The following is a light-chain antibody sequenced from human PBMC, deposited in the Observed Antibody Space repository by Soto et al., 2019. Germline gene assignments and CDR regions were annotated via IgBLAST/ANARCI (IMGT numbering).Light chain of an antibody. J-gene: IGLJ1*01. CDR1: SSDIGHYDY. CDR2: HVT. V-gene: IGLV2-14*03. Sequence: QSALTQPASVSGSPGQSITISCTGTSSDIGHYDYVSWYQQHPGKAPRLMIYHVTYRPSGVSNRYSGSKSGNSASLTISGLQADDEADYYCCSLTTSHTYVFGSGTKVTVL. CDR3: CSLTTSHTYV.